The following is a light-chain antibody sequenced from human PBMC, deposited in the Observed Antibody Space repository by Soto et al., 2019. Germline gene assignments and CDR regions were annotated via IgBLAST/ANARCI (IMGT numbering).Light chain of an antibody. CDR2: GAS. CDR1: ESVTSN. CDR3: QQYDTWPPFT. Sequence: VMTQSPATLSVSPGERATLSCRASESVTSNLAWYQQKPGQAPRLLIYGASTRATGIPARFSGSGSGTDFTLTISSLQSEDFAIYYCQQYDTWPPFTFGQGTKVDIK. V-gene: IGKV3-15*01. J-gene: IGKJ2*01.